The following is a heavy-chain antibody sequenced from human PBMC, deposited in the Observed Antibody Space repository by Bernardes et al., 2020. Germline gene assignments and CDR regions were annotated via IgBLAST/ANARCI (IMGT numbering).Heavy chain of an antibody. CDR3: ARDAVATMPFNMFYFDS. J-gene: IGHJ4*02. CDR2: VSAYNGNT. D-gene: IGHD5-12*01. CDR1: GYTFTTYG. V-gene: IGHV1-18*01. Sequence: ASVKVSCRASGYTFTTYGITWVRQAPGQGLEWIGWVSAYNGNTKYAQRFQGRVIMTTDTSTSTAYMELRSLRSDDTAIYYCARDAVATMPFNMFYFDSWGQGILVTVS.